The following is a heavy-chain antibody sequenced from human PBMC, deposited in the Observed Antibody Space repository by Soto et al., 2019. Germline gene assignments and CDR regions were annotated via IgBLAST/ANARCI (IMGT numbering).Heavy chain of an antibody. V-gene: IGHV1-58*01. CDR2: IAVGSGYT. CDR3: AADATAWQQMVPSDY. CDR1: GFTFTSSA. J-gene: IGHJ4*02. Sequence: QMQLEQSGPEVKKPGTSVKVSCKASGFTFTSSAFQWVRQARGQRLEWIGWIAVGSGYTNYAQRFQDRVTLTRDIATATTYMELSRLTSEDTAIYYCAADATAWQQMVPSDYWGQGTLVTVSS. D-gene: IGHD2-8*01.